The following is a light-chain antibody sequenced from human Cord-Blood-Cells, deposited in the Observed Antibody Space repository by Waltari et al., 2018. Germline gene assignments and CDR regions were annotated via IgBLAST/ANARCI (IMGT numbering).Light chain of an antibody. CDR2: DVS. V-gene: IGLV2-11*01. CDR3: CSYAGSYIYVV. Sequence: QSALTQPRSVSGSPGQSVTISCTGTSSDVGGYNYVSWYQQHPGKAPKLMIYDVSKRPSGVPDLFSGSKSGNTASLTISGLQAEDEADYYCCSYAGSYIYVVFGGGTKLTVL. CDR1: SSDVGGYNY. J-gene: IGLJ2*01.